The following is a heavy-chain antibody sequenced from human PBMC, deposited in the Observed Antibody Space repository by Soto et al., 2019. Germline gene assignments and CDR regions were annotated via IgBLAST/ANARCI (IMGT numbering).Heavy chain of an antibody. CDR3: ARWGTTGGLDV. J-gene: IGHJ4*02. V-gene: IGHV3-33*05. CDR2: NSYDGSNN. Sequence: QVQLVESGGGVVQPGTSLRLSCVGSGFTFRSYVIHWVRQTPGKGLEWVELNSYDGSNNFYCDSVKGRFTISKHNSRNTVELQIASLTFADPALNSYARWGTTGGLDVWGQGTLVYVSS. D-gene: IGHD3-16*01. CDR1: GFTFRSYV.